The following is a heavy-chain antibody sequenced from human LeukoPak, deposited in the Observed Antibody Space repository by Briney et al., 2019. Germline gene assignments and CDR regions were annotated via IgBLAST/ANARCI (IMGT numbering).Heavy chain of an antibody. CDR3: ARRAGARNHGYSSSWYLAPQPSEFDY. V-gene: IGHV5-51*01. J-gene: IGHJ4*02. CDR1: GYSFTSYW. CDR2: IYPGDSDT. D-gene: IGHD6-13*01. Sequence: GESLKISCKGSGYSFTSYWIGWVRQMPGKGLEWMGIIYPGDSDTRYSPSFQGQVTISADKSISTAYLQWSSLKASDTAMYYCARRAGARNHGYSSSWYLAPQPSEFDYWGQGTLVTVSS.